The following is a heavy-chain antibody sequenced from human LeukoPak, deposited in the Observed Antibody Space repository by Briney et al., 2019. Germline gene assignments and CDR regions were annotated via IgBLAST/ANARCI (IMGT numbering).Heavy chain of an antibody. Sequence: PSETLSLTCAVYGGSFSGYYWSWIRQPAGKGLEWIGRIYTSGSTNYNPSLKSRVTISVDTSKNQFSLKLSSVTAADTAVYYCARDGHCGGDCYSYWGQGTLVTVSS. CDR1: GGSFSGYY. V-gene: IGHV4-4*07. CDR3: ARDGHCGGDCYSY. D-gene: IGHD2-21*01. J-gene: IGHJ4*02. CDR2: IYTSGST.